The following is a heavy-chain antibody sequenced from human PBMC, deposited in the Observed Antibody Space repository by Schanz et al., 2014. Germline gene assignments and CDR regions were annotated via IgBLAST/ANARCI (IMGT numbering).Heavy chain of an antibody. CDR2: INTNTANP. CDR1: GYTFAMYD. J-gene: IGHJ4*02. D-gene: IGHD5-12*01. V-gene: IGHV7-4-1*02. Sequence: QVQLVQSGSELKKPGASVKVSCKASGYTFAMYDMNWVRQAPGQGLEWMGWINTNTANPTYAQGFTGRFVYTLXXXVTTAYLEISSLXXXXXAVYYCARGYSGYSHFDYWGQGALVTVSP. CDR3: ARGYSGYSHFDY.